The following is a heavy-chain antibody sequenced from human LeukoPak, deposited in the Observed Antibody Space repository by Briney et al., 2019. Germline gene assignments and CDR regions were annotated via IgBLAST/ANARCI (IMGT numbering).Heavy chain of an antibody. CDR1: GGSLSNYY. J-gene: IGHJ6*03. CDR2: INDSGRI. V-gene: IGHV4-34*01. CDR3: ARRWNYGRNYYIDV. Sequence: SETLSLTCAVYGGSLSNYYWSWIPQPPGKGGEWIGEINDSGRINYNPSLMSRVAISVDTSKNQFSLRLTSVTARDTAVYYCARRWNYGRNYYIDVWGKGATVSVSS. D-gene: IGHD1-7*01.